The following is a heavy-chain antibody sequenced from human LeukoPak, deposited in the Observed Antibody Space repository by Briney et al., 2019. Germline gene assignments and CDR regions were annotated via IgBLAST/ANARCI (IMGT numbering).Heavy chain of an antibody. Sequence: GGSLRLSCAASGFTFSSYSMNWVRQAPGKGLEWVSSISSSSSYIYYADSVKGRFTISRDNAKNSLYLQMNSLRAEDTAVYYCARASRSYGGWFNYFDYWGQGTLVTVSS. D-gene: IGHD6-19*01. CDR2: ISSSSSYI. CDR3: ARASRSYGGWFNYFDY. J-gene: IGHJ4*02. V-gene: IGHV3-21*01. CDR1: GFTFSSYS.